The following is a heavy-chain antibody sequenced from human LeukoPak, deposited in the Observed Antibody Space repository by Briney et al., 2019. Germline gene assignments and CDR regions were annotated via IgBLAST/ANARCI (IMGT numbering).Heavy chain of an antibody. D-gene: IGHD3-10*01. CDR3: ARQDASGSFDY. Sequence: GESLKISCKGSGYNFTNYWIHWVRQMPGKGLEWMGIIYLGDSDTGYSPSFQGQVTRSVDKSISTAYLQWSSLKASDTAIFYCARQDASGSFDYWGQGTLVTVSS. CDR2: IYLGDSDT. CDR1: GYNFTNYW. J-gene: IGHJ4*02. V-gene: IGHV5-51*01.